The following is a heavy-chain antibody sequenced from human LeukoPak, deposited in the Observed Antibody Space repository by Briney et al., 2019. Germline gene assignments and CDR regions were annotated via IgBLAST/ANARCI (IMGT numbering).Heavy chain of an antibody. V-gene: IGHV1-2*04. J-gene: IGHJ6*02. Sequence: GASVKVSCKASGYTFTGYYMHWVRQAPGQGLEWMGWINPNSGGTNYAQKFQGWVTMTRDTSISTAYMELSRLRSDDTAVYYCARRIDTNYYYYGMDVWGQGTTVTVSS. CDR3: ARRIDTNYYYYGMDV. CDR1: GYTFTGYY. CDR2: INPNSGGT. D-gene: IGHD2-15*01.